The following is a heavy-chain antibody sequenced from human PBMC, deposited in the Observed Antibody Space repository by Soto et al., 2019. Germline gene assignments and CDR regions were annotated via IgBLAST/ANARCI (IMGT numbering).Heavy chain of an antibody. D-gene: IGHD2-2*01. CDR1: GFTFSSYG. CDR2: ISYGGSNK. J-gene: IGHJ6*02. CDR3: ANGPSTCYGMDV. Sequence: QVQLVESGGGVVQPGRSLRLSCAASGFTFSSYGMHWVRQAPGKGLEWVAVISYGGSNKYYADSVKGRFTISRDNSKNTLYLQMNRLRAEDTAVYYCANGPSTCYGMDVWGQGTTVTVSS. V-gene: IGHV3-30*18.